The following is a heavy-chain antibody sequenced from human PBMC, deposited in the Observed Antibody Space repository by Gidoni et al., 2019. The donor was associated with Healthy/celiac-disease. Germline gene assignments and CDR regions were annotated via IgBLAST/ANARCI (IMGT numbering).Heavy chain of an antibody. D-gene: IGHD6-13*01. Sequence: EVQLVESGGGLVQPGGSLRLSCAASGFTFSSYDMHWVRQATGKGLEWVSAIGTAGDTYYPGSVKGRFTISRENAKNSLYLQMNSLRAGDTAVYYCARGYSSSWHEWYFDYWGQGTLVTVSS. CDR3: ARGYSSSWHEWYFDY. V-gene: IGHV3-13*01. J-gene: IGHJ4*02. CDR1: GFTFSSYD. CDR2: IGTAGDT.